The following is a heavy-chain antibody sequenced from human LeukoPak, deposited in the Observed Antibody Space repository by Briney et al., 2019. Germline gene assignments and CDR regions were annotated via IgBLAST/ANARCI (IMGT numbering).Heavy chain of an antibody. D-gene: IGHD6-19*01. CDR1: GVSISSYY. CDR2: IYYSGNT. CDR3: AGRNKYSSGWYSDY. V-gene: IGHV4-59*01. J-gene: IGHJ4*02. Sequence: SETLSLTCTVSGVSISSYYWSWIRQPPGKGLEWIGYIYYSGNTNYNPSLKGRVTISVDTSKNQFSLKLSSVTATDTAVYYCAGRNKYSSGWYSDYWGQGTLVTVSS.